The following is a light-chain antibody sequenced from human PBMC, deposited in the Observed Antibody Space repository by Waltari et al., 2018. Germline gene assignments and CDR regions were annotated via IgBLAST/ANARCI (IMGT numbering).Light chain of an antibody. Sequence: QSALTQPRSVSGSPGQSVPISCTGTSSDVGGYHYVSWSQPHPGKAPKLMIYDVSKRPSGVPDRFSGSKSGNTASLTISGLQAEDEADYYCCSYAGSYTFVFGTGTKVTVL. V-gene: IGLV2-11*01. CDR2: DVS. CDR1: SSDVGGYHY. CDR3: CSYAGSYTFV. J-gene: IGLJ1*01.